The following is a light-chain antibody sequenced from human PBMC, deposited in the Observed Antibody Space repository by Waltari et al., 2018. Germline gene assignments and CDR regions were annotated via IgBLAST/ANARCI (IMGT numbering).Light chain of an antibody. J-gene: IGLJ3*02. CDR1: SSDVGGHDY. CDR2: DVS. V-gene: IGLV2-11*01. CDR3: CAYAGSYFMV. Sequence: QSALTQPRSVSGSPGQSVTISCTGTSSDVGGHDYVSWYQQYPGKGPKLMFYDVSKRPSGVPYRCSASKSGNTASLTISGLQPEDEADYYCCAYAGSYFMVFGGGTRLTVL.